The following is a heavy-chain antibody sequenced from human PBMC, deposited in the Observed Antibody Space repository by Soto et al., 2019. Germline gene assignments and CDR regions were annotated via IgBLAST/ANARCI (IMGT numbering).Heavy chain of an antibody. V-gene: IGHV1-69*01. J-gene: IGHJ4*02. CDR1: GGTFSSNA. CDR3: AGRKPDTAIVPLGDY. Sequence: VQLVQSGAEVKKPGSSVKVSCKASGGTFSSNAISWVRQAPGQGLEWMGGIIPIFGTANYAQKFQGRVTITADESTSTAYMELSSLRSEDTAVYYCAGRKPDTAIVPLGDYWGQGTLVTVSS. CDR2: IIPIFGTA. D-gene: IGHD5-18*01.